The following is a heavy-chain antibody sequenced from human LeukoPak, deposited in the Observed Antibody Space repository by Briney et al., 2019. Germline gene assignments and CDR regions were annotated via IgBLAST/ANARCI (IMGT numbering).Heavy chain of an antibody. CDR3: ARVTRGYYFDY. CDR2: IKQDGSEK. D-gene: IGHD1-14*01. J-gene: IGHJ4*02. CDR1: GFTFSSYW. Sequence: GGSLRLSCAASGFTFSSYWMSWVRQAPGKGLEWVANIKQDGSEKYYVDSVKGRFAISRDNAKNSLYLQMNSLRAEDTAVYYCARVTRGYYFDYWGQGTLVTVSS. V-gene: IGHV3-7*01.